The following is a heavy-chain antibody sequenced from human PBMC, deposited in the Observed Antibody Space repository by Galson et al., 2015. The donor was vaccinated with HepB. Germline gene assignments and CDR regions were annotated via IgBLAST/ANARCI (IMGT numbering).Heavy chain of an antibody. CDR2: IKSKTDGGTT. D-gene: IGHD5-18*01. CDR1: GFTFNNAW. CDR3: TTDPSWIQLWMERYYYYGMDV. V-gene: IGHV3-15*01. Sequence: YLRLSCAASGFTFNNAWMSWVRQAPGKGLEWVGRIKSKTDGGTTDYAAPVKGRFAISRDNSKNTLYLQMNSLKTEDTAVYYCTTDPSWIQLWMERYYYYGMDVWGQGTTVTVSS. J-gene: IGHJ6*02.